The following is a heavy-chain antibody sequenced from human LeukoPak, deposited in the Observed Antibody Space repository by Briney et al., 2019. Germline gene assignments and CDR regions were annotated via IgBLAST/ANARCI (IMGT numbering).Heavy chain of an antibody. J-gene: IGHJ4*02. Sequence: ASVKVSCKPSGYTFTVNYLHWVRQAPGQGLEWVGWMNPNSGVTGYAQNFQGRVTMTRDASISTAYMELSSLTSDDTAVYYCTRGAGTSWFDYWGQGSLVTVSS. V-gene: IGHV1-2*02. CDR2: MNPNSGVT. D-gene: IGHD2-2*01. CDR3: TRGAGTSWFDY. CDR1: GYTFTVNY.